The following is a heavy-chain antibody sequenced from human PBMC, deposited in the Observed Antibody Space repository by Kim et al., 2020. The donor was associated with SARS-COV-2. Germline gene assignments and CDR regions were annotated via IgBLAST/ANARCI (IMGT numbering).Heavy chain of an antibody. D-gene: IGHD3-16*01. Sequence: GGSLRLSCAGSGFIFINYGIHWVRQAPGKGLEWVSLIWNDGRNKHYADSVKGRFSVSRDNSKNTVYLQMNNLRPEDTAVYYCTRDVGNDEFDTWGQGTLVTVSS. V-gene: IGHV3-33*01. CDR2: IWNDGRNK. CDR3: TRDVGNDEFDT. J-gene: IGHJ5*02. CDR1: GFIFINYG.